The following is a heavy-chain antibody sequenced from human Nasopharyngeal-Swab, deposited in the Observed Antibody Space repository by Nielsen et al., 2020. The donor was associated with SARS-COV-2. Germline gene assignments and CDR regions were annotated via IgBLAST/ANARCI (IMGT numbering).Heavy chain of an antibody. V-gene: IGHV4-61*01. CDR1: GCSVSSGSYY. CDR3: ARGDYYYGMDV. Sequence: SETLFLTCTVSGCSVSSGSYYWSWIRQPPGKGLEWIGYIYYSGSTNYNPSVKSRVTISVDTSKNQFSLKLSSVTAADTAVYYCARGDYYYGMDVWGQGTTVTVSS. J-gene: IGHJ6*02. CDR2: IYYSGST.